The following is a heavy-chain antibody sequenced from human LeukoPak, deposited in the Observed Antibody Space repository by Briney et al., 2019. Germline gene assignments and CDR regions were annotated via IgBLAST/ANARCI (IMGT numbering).Heavy chain of an antibody. CDR1: GGTFSSYA. CDR2: IIAIFGTA. V-gene: IGHV1-69*13. CDR3: ARERYTAMVTPPFALDY. Sequence: SVKVSCKASGGTFSSYAISWVRQAPGQGLEWMGGIIAIFGTANYAQKFQGRVTITADESTSTAYMELSSLRSEDTAVYYCARERYTAMVTPPFALDYWGQGTLVTVSS. J-gene: IGHJ4*02. D-gene: IGHD5-18*01.